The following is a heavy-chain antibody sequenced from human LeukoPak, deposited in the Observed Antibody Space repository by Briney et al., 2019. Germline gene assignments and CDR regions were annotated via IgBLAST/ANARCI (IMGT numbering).Heavy chain of an antibody. CDR1: GYTFTSYG. J-gene: IGHJ4*02. Sequence: ASVKVSCKASGYTFTSYGMSWVRQAPGQGLEWMGWISAYHGNTNYVQKLQGRVTMTTDTSTSTAYLELRSLRSDDTAVYYCARVAGCSSTSCLDYWGQGTLVTVSS. CDR3: ARVAGCSSTSCLDY. D-gene: IGHD2-2*01. V-gene: IGHV1-18*01. CDR2: ISAYHGNT.